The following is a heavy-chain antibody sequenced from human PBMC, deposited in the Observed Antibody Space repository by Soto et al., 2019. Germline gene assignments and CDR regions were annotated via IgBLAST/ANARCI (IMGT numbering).Heavy chain of an antibody. CDR3: AVDRSSGDSCYSC. Sequence: EVQLLESGGGLVQPGGSLRLSCAASGFTFSSYAMSWVRQAPGKGLEWVSGISGSADSTYYADSVKGRFNISRDNSNYTLYLQMNNLRVKDTAADYCAVDRSSGDSCYSCWGLGALVTVSS. V-gene: IGHV3-23*01. CDR1: GFTFSSYA. CDR2: ISGSADST. J-gene: IGHJ4*02. D-gene: IGHD2-15*01.